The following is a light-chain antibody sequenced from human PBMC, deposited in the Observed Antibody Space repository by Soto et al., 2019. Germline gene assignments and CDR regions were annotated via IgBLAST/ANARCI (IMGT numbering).Light chain of an antibody. CDR1: QSVSTS. Sequence: EIVLTQSPATLSLSPGERATLSCRASQSVSTSLAWYQQKPGQAPRLLIYDASTRATGIPARFSGSGSGTDFTLTIGSLEPEDFAVYYCQLRGNWPRTFGQGTKVEIK. V-gene: IGKV3-11*01. CDR3: QLRGNWPRT. CDR2: DAS. J-gene: IGKJ1*01.